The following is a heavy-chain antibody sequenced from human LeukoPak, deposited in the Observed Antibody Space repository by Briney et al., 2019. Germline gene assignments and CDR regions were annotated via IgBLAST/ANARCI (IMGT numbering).Heavy chain of an antibody. V-gene: IGHV4-34*01. CDR1: GGSFSGYY. CDR2: INHSGST. J-gene: IGHJ4*02. CDR3: AGHGHLFDY. Sequence: SETLSLICAVYGGSFSGYYWSWIRQPPGKGLEWIGEINHSGSTNYNPSLKSRVNISGDTSKNQFSLKLSSVTAADTAVYYCAGHGHLFDYWGQGTLVTVSS.